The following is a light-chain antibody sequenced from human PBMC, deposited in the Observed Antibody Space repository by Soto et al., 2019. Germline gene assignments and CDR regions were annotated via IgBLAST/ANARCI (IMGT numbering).Light chain of an antibody. V-gene: IGKV1-33*01. J-gene: IGKJ5*01. CDR1: QDISVY. CDR3: QQYESLPLT. Sequence: IRLTQSPSSLSASVGDRVTITCRASQDISVYLAWYQQKPGEAPKLLIYAASNLETGVPSRFSGSGSGTGFTFTISSLQPEDFATYYCQQYESLPLTFGQGTRLEIK. CDR2: AAS.